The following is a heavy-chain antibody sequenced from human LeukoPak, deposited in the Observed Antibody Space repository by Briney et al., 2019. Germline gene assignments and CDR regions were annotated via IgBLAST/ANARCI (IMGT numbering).Heavy chain of an antibody. CDR1: GFTFSSYG. V-gene: IGHV3-33*06. D-gene: IGHD3-22*01. CDR3: AKGRISYYDSSGYPVGDY. Sequence: GGSLRLSCAASGFTFSSYGMHWVRQAPGKGLEWVAVIWYDGSNKYYADSVKGRFTISRDNSKNTVYLQMKSLRAEDTAVYYGAKGRISYYDSSGYPVGDYWGQGTLVTVSS. CDR2: IWYDGSNK. J-gene: IGHJ4*02.